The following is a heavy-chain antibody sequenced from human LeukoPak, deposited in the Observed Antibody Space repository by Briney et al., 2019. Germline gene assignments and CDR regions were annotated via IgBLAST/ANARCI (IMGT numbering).Heavy chain of an antibody. V-gene: IGHV3-30-3*01. CDR1: GFTFSSYA. D-gene: IGHD5-18*01. Sequence: GGSLRLSCAASGFTFSSYAMHWVRQAPGKGLEWVAVISYDGSNKYYADSVKGRFTISRDNSKNTPYLQMNSLRAEDTAVYYCANRIARYSFDYWGQGTLVTVSS. J-gene: IGHJ4*02. CDR2: ISYDGSNK. CDR3: ANRIARYSFDY.